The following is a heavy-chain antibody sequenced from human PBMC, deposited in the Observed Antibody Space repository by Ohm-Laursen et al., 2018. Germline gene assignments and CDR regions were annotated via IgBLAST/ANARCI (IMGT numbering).Heavy chain of an antibody. CDR3: AKGYYYGMDV. J-gene: IGHJ6*02. CDR2: ISDSGGET. CDR1: GFSFSSYA. Sequence: SLRLSCAASGFSFSSYAMGWVRQAPGKGLEWVSTISDSGGETYYADSVKGRFTISRDNSKNTLYLQMNSLRAEDTAVYYCAKGYYYGMDVWGQGTTVTVSS. V-gene: IGHV3-23*01.